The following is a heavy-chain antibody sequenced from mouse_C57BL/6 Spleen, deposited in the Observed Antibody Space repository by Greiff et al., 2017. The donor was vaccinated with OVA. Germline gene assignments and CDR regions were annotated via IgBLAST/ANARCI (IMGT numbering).Heavy chain of an antibody. J-gene: IGHJ3*01. V-gene: IGHV1-69*01. CDR2: IDPSDSYT. D-gene: IGHD3-2*02. CDR1: GYTFTSYW. Sequence: QVQLQQPGAELVMPGASVKLSCKASGYTFTSYWMHWVKQRPGQGLEWIGEIDPSDSYTNYNQKFKGKSTLTVDKSSSTAYMQLSSLTSEDSAVYYCARRGSSGLAWFAYWGQGTLVTVSA. CDR3: ARRGSSGLAWFAY.